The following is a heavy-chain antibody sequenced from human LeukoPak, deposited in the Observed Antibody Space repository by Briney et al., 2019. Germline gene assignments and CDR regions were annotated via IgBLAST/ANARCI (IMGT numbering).Heavy chain of an antibody. D-gene: IGHD3-22*01. V-gene: IGHV4-30-4*08. CDR1: GGSISSGDYY. CDR3: ARGRDSRDYQFMGFDS. CDR2: IYYSGST. Sequence: SETLSLTCTVSGGSISSGDYYWSWIRQPPGKGLEWIGYIYYSGSTYYNPSLKSRVTISVDTSKNQFSLRLSSVTAADTAVYYCARGRDSRDYQFMGFDSWGQGTLVTVSS. J-gene: IGHJ4*02.